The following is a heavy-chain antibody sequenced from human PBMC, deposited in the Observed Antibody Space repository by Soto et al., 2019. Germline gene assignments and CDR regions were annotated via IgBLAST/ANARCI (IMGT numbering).Heavy chain of an antibody. CDR1: GFKFSTYG. D-gene: IGHD1-26*01. CDR3: AKGLVGYVFGVQDYYFGMDV. J-gene: IGHJ6*02. CDR2: ISYDGNNK. V-gene: IGHV3-30*18. Sequence: QVQLVESGGGVVQPGRSLRLSCGASGFKFSTYGMHWVRQAPGKGLEWVAVISYDGNNKDYADSVKGRFTISRDNSKNTSYLQMTSLTAEDTAVYYCAKGLVGYVFGVQDYYFGMDVWGQGTTVAVSS.